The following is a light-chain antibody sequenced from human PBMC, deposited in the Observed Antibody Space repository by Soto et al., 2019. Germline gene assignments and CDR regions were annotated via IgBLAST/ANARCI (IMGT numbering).Light chain of an antibody. CDR3: QQYQSLPFT. J-gene: IGKJ3*01. CDR2: GAS. Sequence: EIVMTQSPATLSVSPGERATLSCRASQSVSSNLAWYQQKPGQAPRLLIYGASTRATGIPARFSGSGSGTEFTLTISSLQSEDFAVYYCQQYQSLPFTVGPGTNVHIE. CDR1: QSVSSN. V-gene: IGKV3-15*01.